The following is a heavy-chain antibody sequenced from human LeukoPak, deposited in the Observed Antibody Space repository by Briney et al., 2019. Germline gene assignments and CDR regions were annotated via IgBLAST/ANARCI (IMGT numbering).Heavy chain of an antibody. D-gene: IGHD3-10*01. J-gene: IGHJ3*02. CDR1: GGSISSGSYY. CDR3: ARHGGMVRGFSDAFDI. Sequence: SETLSLTCTVSGGSISSGSYYWSWIRQPAGKGLEWIGRIYTSGSTNYNPSLKSRVTISLDTSKNQFSLKLSSVTAADTAVYYCARHGGMVRGFSDAFDIWGQGTMATVSS. CDR2: IYTSGST. V-gene: IGHV4-61*02.